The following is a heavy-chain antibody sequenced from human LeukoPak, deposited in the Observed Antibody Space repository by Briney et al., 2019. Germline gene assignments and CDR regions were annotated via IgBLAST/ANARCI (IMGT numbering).Heavy chain of an antibody. J-gene: IGHJ5*02. CDR1: GGSISSSSHY. Sequence: SETLSLTCTVSGGSISSSSHYWGWIRQPPGKGLEWIGSMYYSGGTYYNPSLKSRVTISIETSKNQFSLKLNSVTAADTAVYYCAREGEPDTSGYYWFDPWGQGTLVSVSS. CDR2: MYYSGGT. V-gene: IGHV4-39*02. CDR3: AREGEPDTSGYYWFDP. D-gene: IGHD3-22*01.